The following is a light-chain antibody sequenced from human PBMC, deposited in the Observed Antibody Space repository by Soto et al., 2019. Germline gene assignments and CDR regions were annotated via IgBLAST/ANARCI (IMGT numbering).Light chain of an antibody. J-gene: IGKJ1*01. CDR1: QSISSW. CDR3: KQYNSYWK. CDR2: DAS. Sequence: DIQITQSPSTLSASVGDRVTITCRASQSISSWLAWYQQKPGKAPKLLIYDASSLESGVPSRFSGSGSGTEFTLTISSLQPDDFATYYCKQYNSYWKFGQGTKVDIK. V-gene: IGKV1-5*01.